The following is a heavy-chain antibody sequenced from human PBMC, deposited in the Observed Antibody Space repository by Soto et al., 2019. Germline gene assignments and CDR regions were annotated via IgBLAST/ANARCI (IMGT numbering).Heavy chain of an antibody. Sequence: SETLSLTCTVSGGSISSYYWSWIRQPPGKGLEWIGYIYYSGSTNYNPSLKSRATISVDTSKNQFSLKLSSVTAADTAVYYCARTYDSSGYDLLSFDYWGQGTLVTVSS. CDR3: ARTYDSSGYDLLSFDY. CDR2: IYYSGST. CDR1: GGSISSYY. J-gene: IGHJ4*02. D-gene: IGHD3-22*01. V-gene: IGHV4-59*01.